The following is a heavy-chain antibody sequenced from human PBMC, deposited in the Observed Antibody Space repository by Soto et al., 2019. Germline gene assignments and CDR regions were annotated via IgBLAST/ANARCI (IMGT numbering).Heavy chain of an antibody. CDR2: IYPGDSDI. Sequence: RGESLKISCKGSGYSFTTYWIGWVRQMPGKGLEWMGIIYPGDSDIRYSPSFQGQVTISADKSTSTAYLQWSSLKASDTAMYYCARSPNEIWSGLTDSLYYYYALHCWGQGTTVTVSS. D-gene: IGHD3-3*01. CDR3: ARSPNEIWSGLTDSLYYYYALHC. J-gene: IGHJ6*02. CDR1: GYSFTTYW. V-gene: IGHV5-51*01.